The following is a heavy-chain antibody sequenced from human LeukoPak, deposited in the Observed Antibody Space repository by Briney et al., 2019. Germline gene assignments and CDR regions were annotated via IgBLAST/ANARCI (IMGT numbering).Heavy chain of an antibody. CDR2: IYYSGST. Sequence: SETLSLTCTVSGGSISSYYWSWIRQPPGKGLEWIGYIYYSGSTNYNPSLKSRVTISVDTSKNQFSLKLSSVTAGDTAVYYCARDRCSSTSCYARWFDPWGQGTLVTVSS. D-gene: IGHD2-2*01. V-gene: IGHV4-59*01. J-gene: IGHJ5*02. CDR1: GGSISSYY. CDR3: ARDRCSSTSCYARWFDP.